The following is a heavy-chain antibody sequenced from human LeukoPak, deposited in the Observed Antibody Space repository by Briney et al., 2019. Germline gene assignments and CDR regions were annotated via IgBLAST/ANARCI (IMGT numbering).Heavy chain of an antibody. CDR3: VREGSLDDFDY. V-gene: IGHV3-48*03. Sequence: PGGSLRLSCVASGFTFSNYEMNWVRQAPGKGPERVSYITKTGNSKYYADSVKGRFTVSRDDANKSLYLQMDSLGAEDTAVYYCVREGSLDDFDYWGQGTLVTVSS. J-gene: IGHJ4*02. CDR1: GFTFSNYE. CDR2: ITKTGNSK. D-gene: IGHD3-9*01.